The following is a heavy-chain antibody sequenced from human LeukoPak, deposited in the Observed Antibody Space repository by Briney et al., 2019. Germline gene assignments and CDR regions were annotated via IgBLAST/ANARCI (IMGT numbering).Heavy chain of an antibody. D-gene: IGHD1-1*01. CDR1: GFTFSSYE. J-gene: IGHJ4*02. V-gene: IGHV3-53*01. CDR3: ARDRVNWNDVGGLFDY. Sequence: PGRSLRLSCAASGFTFSSYEMNWVRQAPGKGLEWVSVIYSGGSTSYADSVKGRFTFSRDNSKNTLYLQMNSLRAEDTAVYYCARDRVNWNDVGGLFDYWGQGTLVTVSS. CDR2: IYSGGST.